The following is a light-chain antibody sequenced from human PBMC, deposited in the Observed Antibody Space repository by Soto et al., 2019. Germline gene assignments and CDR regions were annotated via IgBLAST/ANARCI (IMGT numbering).Light chain of an antibody. V-gene: IGKV3-11*01. CDR3: QQRSDWPST. J-gene: IGKJ4*01. CDR1: QSVGTY. CDR2: DSS. Sequence: EIVLTQSPATLSLSPGERATLSCRASQSVGTYFAWYQQKPGQAPRLLIYDSSNRATGIPARFSGSGSGTDVTLTSSSLEPEDFAVYYCQQRSDWPSTFGGGTKVEIK.